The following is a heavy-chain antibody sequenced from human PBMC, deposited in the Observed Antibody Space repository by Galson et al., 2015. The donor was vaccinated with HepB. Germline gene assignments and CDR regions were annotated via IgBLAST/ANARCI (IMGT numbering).Heavy chain of an antibody. Sequence: SLRLSCAASGFTFSSYAMSWVRQAPGKGLEWVSVISGSGVSTYYADSVKGRFTISRANSKNTLYLQMNSLRADDTAVYYCATGGCTCGSCYYYYYYDMDVWGQGTTVTVSS. J-gene: IGHJ6*02. CDR3: ATGGCTCGSCYYYYYYDMDV. CDR2: ISGSGVST. CDR1: GFTFSSYA. V-gene: IGHV3-23*01. D-gene: IGHD2-15*01.